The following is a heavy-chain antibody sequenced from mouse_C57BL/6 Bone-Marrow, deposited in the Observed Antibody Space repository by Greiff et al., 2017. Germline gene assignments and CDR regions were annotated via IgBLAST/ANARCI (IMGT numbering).Heavy chain of an antibody. Sequence: DVKLQESGAELVRPGASVTLSCTASGFNIKDDYMHWVKQRPEQGLEWIGWIDPENGDTEYASKFQGQATITADTSSNTAYLQLSSLTSEDTAVYYCTTRAFYGYDWYFDVWGTGTTVTVSS. CDR2: IDPENGDT. CDR1: GFNIKDDY. J-gene: IGHJ1*03. CDR3: TTRAFYGYDWYFDV. V-gene: IGHV14-4*01. D-gene: IGHD2-9*01.